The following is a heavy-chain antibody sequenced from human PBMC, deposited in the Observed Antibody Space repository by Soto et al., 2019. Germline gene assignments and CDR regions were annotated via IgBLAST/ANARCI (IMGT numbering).Heavy chain of an antibody. CDR3: SRDFGVSDYIWGSYRPTWFDP. CDR1: GGSISSGGYY. Sequence: SETLSLTCTVSGGSISSGGYYWSWIRQHPGKGLEWIGYIYYSGSTYYNKSLKSRVTISVDTSKNQNSLKLSSVTAADTKVYYCSRDFGVSDYIWGSYRPTWFDPWGQGTLVTVSS. V-gene: IGHV4-31*03. J-gene: IGHJ5*02. D-gene: IGHD3-16*02. CDR2: IYYSGST.